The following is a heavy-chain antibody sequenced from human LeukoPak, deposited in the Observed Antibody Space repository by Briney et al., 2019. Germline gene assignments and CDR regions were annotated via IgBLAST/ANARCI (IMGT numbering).Heavy chain of an antibody. CDR3: ARDPGDILVAGTFDY. CDR1: GFTFDDYG. CDR2: ITWNGGST. J-gene: IGHJ4*02. D-gene: IGHD6-19*01. V-gene: IGHV3-20*04. Sequence: GGSLRLSCAASGFTFDDYGMSWVRQAPGKGLEWVSGITWNGGSTGYADSVKGRFTISRDNAKNSLYLQMNSLRAEDTAFYYCARDPGDILVAGTFDYWGQGTLVTVSS.